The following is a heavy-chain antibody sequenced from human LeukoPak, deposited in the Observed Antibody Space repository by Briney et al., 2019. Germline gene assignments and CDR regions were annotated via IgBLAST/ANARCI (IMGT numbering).Heavy chain of an antibody. CDR1: GGSISSYY. J-gene: IGHJ4*02. Sequence: SETLSLTCTVSGGSISSYYWSRIRQPAGKGLEWMGRIYTSGSTNYNPSLKSRVTMSVDTSKNQFSLKLSSVTAADTAVYYCARDRADFWSGYYSDYWGQGTLVTVSS. CDR3: ARDRADFWSGYYSDY. D-gene: IGHD3-3*01. V-gene: IGHV4-4*07. CDR2: IYTSGST.